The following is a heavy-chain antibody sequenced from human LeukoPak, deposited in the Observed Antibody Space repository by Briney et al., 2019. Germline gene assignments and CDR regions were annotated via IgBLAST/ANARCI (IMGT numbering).Heavy chain of an antibody. Sequence: PGGSLRLSCAASGFTFSDFDMNWVRQAPGKGLEWVGRARNKANSYTTEYAASVKDRFTISRDDSQNSLYLQMHSLKTEDTAVYYCARVRYCSSTTCRGAFDIWGQGTMVTVTS. CDR1: GFTFSDFD. J-gene: IGHJ3*02. CDR2: ARNKANSYTT. D-gene: IGHD2-2*01. V-gene: IGHV3-72*01. CDR3: ARVRYCSSTTCRGAFDI.